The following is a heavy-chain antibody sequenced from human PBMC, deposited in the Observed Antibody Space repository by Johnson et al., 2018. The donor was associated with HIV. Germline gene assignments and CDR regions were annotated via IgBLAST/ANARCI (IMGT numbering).Heavy chain of an antibody. CDR2: ISYDGSNK. D-gene: IGHD1-26*01. CDR3: AKDSPGWLVGAIGEDDVFDI. J-gene: IGHJ3*02. CDR1: GLDFSNFG. Sequence: QMQLVESGGGVVQPGKSLTLSCVVSGLDFSNFGIHWVRQAPGKGPEWVAVISYDGSNKYYADSVKGRFTISRDNSKNTLYLQMYSLRAEDTAVYYCAKDSPGWLVGAIGEDDVFDIWGQGTMVTVSS. V-gene: IGHV3-30*18.